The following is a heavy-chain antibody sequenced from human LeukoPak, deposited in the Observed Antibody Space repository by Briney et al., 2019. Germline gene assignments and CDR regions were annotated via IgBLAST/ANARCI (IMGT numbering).Heavy chain of an antibody. CDR1: GGAISSGSYH. CDR2: VQASGSI. CDR3: ARDPVDGFAFFDY. D-gene: IGHD6-19*01. J-gene: IGHJ4*02. V-gene: IGHV4-61*02. Sequence: SETLSLTCTVSGGAISSGSYHWSWIRQPAGKGLEWIGGVQASGSINYDPSLKSRVTISVDSSRKQFSLNLNPVTAADTAVYYCARDPVDGFAFFDYWGQGTLVTVPS.